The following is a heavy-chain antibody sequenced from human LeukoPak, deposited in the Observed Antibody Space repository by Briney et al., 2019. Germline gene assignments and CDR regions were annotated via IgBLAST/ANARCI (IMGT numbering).Heavy chain of an antibody. J-gene: IGHJ4*02. V-gene: IGHV4-39*01. CDR3: ARGMVRGDKGDY. Sequence: PSETLSLTCTVSGGSIISSSHFWGWIRQPPGKGLEWIGTMYYAGTTYYNPSLKSRVTISVDTSKEQTSLNLRSVTAADTAVYYCARGMVRGDKGDYWGQGTLVTVSS. CDR1: GGSIISSSHF. CDR2: MYYAGTT. D-gene: IGHD3-10*01.